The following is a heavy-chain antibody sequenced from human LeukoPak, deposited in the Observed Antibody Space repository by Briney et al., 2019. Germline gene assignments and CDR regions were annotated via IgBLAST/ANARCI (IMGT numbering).Heavy chain of an antibody. CDR2: IYNSGGT. Sequence: SETLSLTCTVSGGSITSSFYWSWIRQSPGKGLEWIGYIYNSGGTKYNPSLKSRLTISVDTSKNQFSLNLSSMTAADTAVYYCARASVLLSADYWGQGTLVTVSS. V-gene: IGHV4-59*01. D-gene: IGHD3-16*01. CDR3: ARASVLLSADY. CDR1: GGSITSSFY. J-gene: IGHJ4*02.